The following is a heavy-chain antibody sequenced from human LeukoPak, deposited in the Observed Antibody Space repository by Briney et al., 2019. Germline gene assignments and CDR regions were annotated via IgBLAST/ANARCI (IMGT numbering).Heavy chain of an antibody. CDR2: IRYDGSNK. V-gene: IGHV3-30*02. Sequence: GGSLRLSCAASGFTFSSYSMNWVRQAPGKGLEWVAFIRYDGSNKYYADSVKGRFTISRDNSKNTLYLQMNSLRAEDTAVYYCAKSRGSLNYFDYWGQGTLVTVSS. D-gene: IGHD1-26*01. J-gene: IGHJ4*02. CDR1: GFTFSSYS. CDR3: AKSRGSLNYFDY.